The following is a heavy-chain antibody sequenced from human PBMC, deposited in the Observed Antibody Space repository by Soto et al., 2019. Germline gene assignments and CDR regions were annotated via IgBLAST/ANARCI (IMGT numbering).Heavy chain of an antibody. D-gene: IGHD4-17*01. CDR2: IYYSENT. CDR3: ATHPPYGPLDH. Sequence: SETLSLTCTVSGGSISSSSNHWGWLRKPPGKGLEWIGNIYYSENTYYNPCLKSRVTISVDTSKNQFSLRLTSVTAADTAVYYCATHPPYGPLDHWGHGPLVTVSS. V-gene: IGHV4-39*01. CDR1: GGSISSSSNH. J-gene: IGHJ4*01.